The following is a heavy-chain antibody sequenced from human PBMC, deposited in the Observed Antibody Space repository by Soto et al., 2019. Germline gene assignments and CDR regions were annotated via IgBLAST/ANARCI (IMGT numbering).Heavy chain of an antibody. CDR1: GGSISSYY. Sequence: SETLSLTCTVSGGSISSYYWSWIRQPPGKGLEWIGYIYYSGSTNYNPSLKSRVTISVDTSKNQFSLKLSSVTAADTAVYYCASGSEDRSGWYWGEFDYWGQGTLVTVSS. CDR3: ASGSEDRSGWYWGEFDY. CDR2: IYYSGST. D-gene: IGHD6-19*01. V-gene: IGHV4-59*08. J-gene: IGHJ4*02.